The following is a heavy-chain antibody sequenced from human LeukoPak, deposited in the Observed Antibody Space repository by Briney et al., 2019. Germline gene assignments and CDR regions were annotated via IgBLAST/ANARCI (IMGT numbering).Heavy chain of an antibody. D-gene: IGHD5-12*01. CDR1: GFTFSNYW. V-gene: IGHV3-7*01. Sequence: PGGSLRLSCAASGFTFSNYWMSWVRQAPGKGLEWVANIKQDGSEKYYVNSVKGRFTISRDNAKNSLYLQMTSLRAEDTAMYYCARDKGGSEDSWGQGTLVTVSS. CDR3: ARDKGGSEDS. J-gene: IGHJ4*02. CDR2: IKQDGSEK.